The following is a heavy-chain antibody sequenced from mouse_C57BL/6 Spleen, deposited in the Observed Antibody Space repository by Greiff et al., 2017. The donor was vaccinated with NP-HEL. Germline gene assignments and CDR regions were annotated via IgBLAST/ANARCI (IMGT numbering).Heavy chain of an antibody. V-gene: IGHV1-55*01. D-gene: IGHD2-3*01. J-gene: IGHJ3*01. CDR2: IYPGSGST. CDR3: ASYDGYYGFAY. Sequence: QVQLQQSGAELVKPGASVKLSCTASGYTFTSYWITWVKQRPGQGLEWIGDIYPGSGSTNYTEKFKSKATLTVDTSSSTAYMQLSSLTSEDSAVYYCASYDGYYGFAYWGQGTLGTVSA. CDR1: GYTFTSYW.